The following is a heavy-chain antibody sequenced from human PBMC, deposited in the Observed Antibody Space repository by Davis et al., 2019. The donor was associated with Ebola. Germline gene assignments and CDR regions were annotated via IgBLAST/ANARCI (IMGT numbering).Heavy chain of an antibody. CDR2: IYHSGST. Sequence: MPSETLSLTCAVSGGSISSSNWWSRVRQPPGKGLEWIGEIYHSGSTNYNPSLKSRVTISVDKSKNQFSLKLSSVTAADTAVYYCAKSVTVTTLGYFDYWGQGTLVTVSS. V-gene: IGHV4-4*02. CDR3: AKSVTVTTLGYFDY. J-gene: IGHJ4*02. D-gene: IGHD4-17*01. CDR1: GGSISSSNW.